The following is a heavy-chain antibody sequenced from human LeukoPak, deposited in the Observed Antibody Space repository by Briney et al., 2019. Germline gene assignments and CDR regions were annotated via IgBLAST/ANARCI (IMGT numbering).Heavy chain of an antibody. J-gene: IGHJ4*02. CDR1: GGSISSSSYY. D-gene: IGHD3-10*01. CDR2: IYYSGSL. CDR3: ANYHGSGSYPFDY. V-gene: IGHV4-61*01. Sequence: SETLSLTCTVSGGSISSSSYYWSWIRQPPGKGLKWIGYIYYSGSLNYNPSLKSRVTISLDTSKNQFSLRLSSVTAADTAVYYCANYHGSGSYPFDYWGQGTLVTVSS.